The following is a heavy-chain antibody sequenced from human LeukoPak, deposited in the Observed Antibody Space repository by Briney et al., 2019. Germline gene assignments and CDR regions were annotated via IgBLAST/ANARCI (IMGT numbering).Heavy chain of an antibody. J-gene: IGHJ5*02. CDR2: INYSGTT. CDR3: ARGTMMVGP. D-gene: IGHD3-22*01. Sequence: PSETLSLTCTVAGGSISSYYWSWIRQPPGKGLEWIGCINYSGTTNYNPSLKSRVSISVDTSKNQFSLKLSSVTAADTAVYYCARGTMMVGPWGQGTQVTVSS. V-gene: IGHV4-59*01. CDR1: GGSISSYY.